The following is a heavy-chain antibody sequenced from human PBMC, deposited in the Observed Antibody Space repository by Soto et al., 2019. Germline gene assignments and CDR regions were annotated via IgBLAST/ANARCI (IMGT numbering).Heavy chain of an antibody. J-gene: IGHJ1*01. CDR3: AIAYCGGECYSGYFQH. CDR2: INHSGST. V-gene: IGHV4-34*01. Sequence: SETLSLTCAVYGGSFSGYYWSWIRQPPGKGLEWIGEINHSGSTNYNPSLKSRVTISVDTSKNQFSLKLSSVTAADTAVYYCAIAYCGGECYSGYFQHWGKGTLVTVSS. D-gene: IGHD2-21*01. CDR1: GGSFSGYY.